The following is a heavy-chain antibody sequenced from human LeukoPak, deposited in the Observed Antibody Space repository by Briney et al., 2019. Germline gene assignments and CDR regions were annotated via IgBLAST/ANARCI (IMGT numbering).Heavy chain of an antibody. CDR3: ARSARGVIFDV. V-gene: IGHV3-30*03. CDR1: GFTFSNHW. CDR2: VSYDGTET. J-gene: IGHJ6*04. Sequence: GGSLRLSCAASGFTFSNHWMFWVRQAPGKGLEWVAVVSYDGTETKYADSVKGRLNLSRDNSKNTVYLQMNSLTFEDTAVYYCARSARGVIFDVWGKGTTVIVSS. D-gene: IGHD3-10*01.